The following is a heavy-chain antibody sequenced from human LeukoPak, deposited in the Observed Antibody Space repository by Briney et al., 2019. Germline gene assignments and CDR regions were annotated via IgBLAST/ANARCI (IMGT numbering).Heavy chain of an antibody. CDR3: ARRHFFGYFDY. J-gene: IGHJ4*02. CDR1: GGSFSGYY. V-gene: IGHV4-34*01. Sequence: KTSETLSLTCAVYGGSFSGYYWSWIRQPPGKGLEWIGEINHSGSTNYNPSLKSRVTISVDTSKNQFSLKLSSVTAADTAVYYCARRHFFGYFDYWGQGTLVTVSS. D-gene: IGHD3-3*01. CDR2: INHSGST.